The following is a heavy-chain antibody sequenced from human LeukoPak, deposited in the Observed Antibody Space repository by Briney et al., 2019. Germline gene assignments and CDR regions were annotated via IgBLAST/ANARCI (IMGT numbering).Heavy chain of an antibody. CDR3: AKPHFDY. Sequence: GGSLRLSCAASGFTFSTFAMLWVRQPPGKGLEWVSSIFPSGGEIHYADSVRGRFTISRDNSKNTLYLQMNSLRAEDTALYYCAKPHFDYWGQGTLVTVSS. V-gene: IGHV3-23*01. J-gene: IGHJ4*02. CDR2: IFPSGGEI. CDR1: GFTFSTFA.